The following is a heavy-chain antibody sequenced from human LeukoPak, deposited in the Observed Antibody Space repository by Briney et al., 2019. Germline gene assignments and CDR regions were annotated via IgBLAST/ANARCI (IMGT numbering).Heavy chain of an antibody. Sequence: ASVKVSCKASGGTFSSYAISWVRQAPGQGLEWMGGIIPIFGTANYAQKFQGRVTITADESTSTAYMELSSLRSEDTAVYYCARHKLGSGYSFGYWGQGTLVTVSS. CDR2: IIPIFGTA. D-gene: IGHD7-27*01. CDR3: ARHKLGSGYSFGY. CDR1: GGTFSSYA. V-gene: IGHV1-69*13. J-gene: IGHJ4*02.